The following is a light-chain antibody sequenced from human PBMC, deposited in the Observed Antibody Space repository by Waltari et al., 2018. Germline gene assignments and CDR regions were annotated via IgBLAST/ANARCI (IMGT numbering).Light chain of an antibody. V-gene: IGKV3-20*01. CDR2: GAS. CDR1: QRVGRS. J-gene: IGKJ1*01. Sequence: EIVLTQSPGTLSLSPGARATLSSRASQRVGRSLAWYQQKPGQAPRLLIYGASNRAPGIPDRVSGSGSGTDFSLTISRLEPEDFGLYSCQHYVRLPATFGQGTKVEIK. CDR3: QHYVRLPAT.